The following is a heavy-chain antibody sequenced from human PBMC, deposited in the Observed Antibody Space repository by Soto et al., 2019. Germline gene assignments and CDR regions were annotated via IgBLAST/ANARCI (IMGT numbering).Heavy chain of an antibody. V-gene: IGHV3-23*01. J-gene: IGHJ4*02. Sequence: EVQLLESGGGLIQPGGSLRLSCAASGFTFSSYAMSWVRQAPGKGLEWVSAISGSGGNTYYADSVKGRFTISRDNSKNTLCLHMDSLRAEDTAVYYFAKDRRFGSCWGKFDNWGQGTPVTVSS. D-gene: IGHD6-19*01. CDR3: AKDRRFGSCWGKFDN. CDR1: GFTFSSYA. CDR2: ISGSGGNT.